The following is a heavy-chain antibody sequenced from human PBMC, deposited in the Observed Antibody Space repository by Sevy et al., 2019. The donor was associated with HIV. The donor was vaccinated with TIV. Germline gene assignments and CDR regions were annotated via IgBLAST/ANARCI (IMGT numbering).Heavy chain of an antibody. CDR2: ISAYNGNT. D-gene: IGHD3-22*01. J-gene: IGHJ6*02. V-gene: IGHV1-18*01. CDR3: ARDLPHYYDSSGYYYGMDV. CDR1: GYTCTSYG. Sequence: ASVKVSCKASGYTCTSYGISWVRQAPGQGLEWMGWISAYNGNTNYAQKLQGRVTMTTDTSTSTAYMELRSLRSDDTAVYYCARDLPHYYDSSGYYYGMDVWGQGTTVTVSS.